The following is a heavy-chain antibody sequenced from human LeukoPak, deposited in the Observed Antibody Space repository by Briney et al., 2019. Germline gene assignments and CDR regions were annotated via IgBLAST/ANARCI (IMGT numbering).Heavy chain of an antibody. CDR2: INPNSGGT. CDR1: GYTFTGYH. CDR3: ARDDPDDYGDIGDDY. D-gene: IGHD4-17*01. J-gene: IGHJ4*02. Sequence: ASVKVSCKASGYTFTGYHMHWVRQAPGQGLEWMGWINPNSGGTNYAQKFQGRVTMTRDTSISTAYMELSRLRPDDTAVYYCARDDPDDYGDIGDDYWGQGTLVTVSS. V-gene: IGHV1-2*02.